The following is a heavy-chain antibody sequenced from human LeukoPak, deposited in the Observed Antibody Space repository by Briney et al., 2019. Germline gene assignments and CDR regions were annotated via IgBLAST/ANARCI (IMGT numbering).Heavy chain of an antibody. CDR1: GFTFSSYA. J-gene: IGHJ4*02. V-gene: IGHV3-23*01. CDR2: ISGSGVST. CDR3: ARTYYYGSGSWNYFDY. D-gene: IGHD3-10*01. Sequence: GGSLRLSCAASGFTFSSYAMSWVRQAPGKGLEWVSAISGSGVSTYYADSVKGRFTISRDNSKNTLYLQITSLRAEDTAVYYCARTYYYGSGSWNYFDYWGQGTLVTVSS.